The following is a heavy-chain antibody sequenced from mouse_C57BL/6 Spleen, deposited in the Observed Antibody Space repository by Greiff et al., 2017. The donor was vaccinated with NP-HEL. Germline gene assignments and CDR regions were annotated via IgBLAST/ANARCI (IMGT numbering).Heavy chain of an antibody. D-gene: IGHD1-1*01. CDR2: ISSGGSST. J-gene: IGHJ2*01. V-gene: IGHV5-6*01. CDR1: GFTFSSYG. CDR3: ARRRITTVVASFDY. Sequence: EVHLVESGGDLVKPGGSLKLSCAASGFTFSSYGMSWVRQTPDKRLEWVATISSGGSSTYYPDSVKGRSTISRDNAKNTLYLQMSSLKSEDTAMYYCARRRITTVVASFDYWGQGTTLTVSS.